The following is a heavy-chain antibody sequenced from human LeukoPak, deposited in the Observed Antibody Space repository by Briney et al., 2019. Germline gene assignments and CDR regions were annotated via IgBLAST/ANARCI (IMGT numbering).Heavy chain of an antibody. J-gene: IGHJ4*02. CDR3: ARDNYDSSGYYGY. D-gene: IGHD3-22*01. CDR1: GGTFSSYA. Sequence: SVKVSCKASGGTFSSYAISWVRQAPGQGLEWMGGIIPIFGTANYAQKFQGRVTITADKSTSTAYMELSSLRSEDTAVYYCARDNYDSSGYYGYWGQGTLVTVSS. V-gene: IGHV1-69*06. CDR2: IIPIFGTA.